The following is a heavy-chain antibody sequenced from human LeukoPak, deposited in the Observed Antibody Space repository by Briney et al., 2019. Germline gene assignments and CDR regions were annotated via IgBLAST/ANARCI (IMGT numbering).Heavy chain of an antibody. CDR3: ARGIAVAGRPLRY. Sequence: AASVKVSCKASGYTFTGYYMHWVRQAPGQGLEWMGWISAYNGNTNYAQKLQGRVTMTTDTSTSTAYMELRSLRSDDTAVYYCARGIAVAGRPLRYWGQGTLVTVSS. V-gene: IGHV1-18*04. D-gene: IGHD6-19*01. CDR2: ISAYNGNT. CDR1: GYTFTGYY. J-gene: IGHJ4*02.